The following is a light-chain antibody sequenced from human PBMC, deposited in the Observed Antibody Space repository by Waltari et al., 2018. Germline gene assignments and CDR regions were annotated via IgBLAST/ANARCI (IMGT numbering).Light chain of an antibody. V-gene: IGKV1-39*01. Sequence: DIQMTQSPSSLSASVGDRVTITCRASQSISSDLNWYQQKPGEAPKLLIYVASSLQSGVPSRFSGSGSGTDFTLTISSLQPEDFATYYCQQSYSTFWTFGQGTKVEIK. CDR1: QSISSD. J-gene: IGKJ1*01. CDR3: QQSYSTFWT. CDR2: VAS.